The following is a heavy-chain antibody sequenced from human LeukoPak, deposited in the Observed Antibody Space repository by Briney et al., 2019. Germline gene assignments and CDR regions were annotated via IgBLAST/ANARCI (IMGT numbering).Heavy chain of an antibody. CDR1: GFCFSSYA. CDR3: TSGITLIVVVTPDNAFHI. D-gene: IGHD3-22*01. V-gene: IGHV3-23*01. CDR2: ISGSGCST. J-gene: IGHJ3*02. Sequence: VGSLRLSCAASGFCFSSYAMSWVRQAPGTGLEWVSAISGSGCSTYYADSVKGRFTISRDNYKNTLYLQMNSLRAEDTAVYYSTSGITLIVVVTPDNAFHIWRQATIVTVSS.